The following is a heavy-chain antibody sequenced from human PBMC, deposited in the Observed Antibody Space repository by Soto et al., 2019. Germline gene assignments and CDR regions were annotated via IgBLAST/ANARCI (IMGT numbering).Heavy chain of an antibody. J-gene: IGHJ4*02. V-gene: IGHV4-59*01. CDR1: GGSISSYY. CDR3: ARSFGVVAAGPFDY. CDR2: IYYSGST. D-gene: IGHD2-2*01. Sequence: SETLSLTCTVSGGSISSYYWSWIRQPPGKGLEWIGYIYYSGSTNYNPSLKSRVTISVDTSKNQFSLKLSSVTAADTAVYYCARSFGVVAAGPFDYWGQGTLVTVS.